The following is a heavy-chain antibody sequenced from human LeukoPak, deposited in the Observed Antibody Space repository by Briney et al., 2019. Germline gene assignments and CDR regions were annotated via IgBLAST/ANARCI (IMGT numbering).Heavy chain of an antibody. Sequence: SETLSLTCTVSGGSISSYYWSWIRLPPGKGLEWIGFIYYTGATYYNPSLKSRVTISLDTSKNQFSLKLSSMTAADAAVYYCARAGYSYGTGYYFDYWGQGALVTVSS. CDR3: ARAGYSYGTGYYFDY. J-gene: IGHJ4*02. D-gene: IGHD5-18*01. V-gene: IGHV4-59*01. CDR1: GGSISSYY. CDR2: IYYTGAT.